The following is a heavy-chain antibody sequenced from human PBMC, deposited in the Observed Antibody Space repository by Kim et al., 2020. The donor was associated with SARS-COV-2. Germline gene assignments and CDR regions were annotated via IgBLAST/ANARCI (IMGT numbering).Heavy chain of an antibody. CDR3: ARGGYNWNFFDY. Sequence: GGSLRLSCAASGFTFSSYWMHWVRQAPGKGLVWVSRINTDGSSTSYADSVKGRFTISRDNAKNTLYLQMNSLRAEDTAVYYCARGGYNWNFFDYWGQGTLVTVSS. V-gene: IGHV3-74*01. J-gene: IGHJ4*02. CDR1: GFTFSSYW. D-gene: IGHD1-20*01. CDR2: INTDGSST.